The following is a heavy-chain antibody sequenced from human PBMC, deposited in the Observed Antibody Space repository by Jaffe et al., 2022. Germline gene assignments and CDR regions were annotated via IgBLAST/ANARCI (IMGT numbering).Heavy chain of an antibody. J-gene: IGHJ4*02. CDR1: GFTFGDYA. CDR2: IRSKAYGGTT. V-gene: IGHV3-49*03. Sequence: EVQLVESGGGLVQPGRSLRLSCTASGFTFGDYAMSWFRQAPGKGLEWVGFIRSKAYGGTTEYAASVKGRFTISRDDSKSIAYLQMNSLKTEDTAVYYCTRDQVTMVQGEWGQGTLVTVSS. CDR3: TRDQVTMVQGE. D-gene: IGHD3-10*01.